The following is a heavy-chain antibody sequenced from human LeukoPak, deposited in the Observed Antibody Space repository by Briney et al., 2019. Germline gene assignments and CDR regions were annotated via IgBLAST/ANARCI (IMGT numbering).Heavy chain of an antibody. CDR2: ISGRGGST. J-gene: IGHJ4*02. V-gene: IGHV3-23*01. CDR3: AKDLGYCSSTSCYPPDY. Sequence: PGGSLRLSCGASGLTYSRYAMSWARQAPAKGLEWGSAISGRGGSTYYADSVKGRFTIYRDNHKYTLYLQMNGLRSEHRAVYYCAKDLGYCSSTSCYPPDYWGQGTLVTVSS. CDR1: GLTYSRYA. D-gene: IGHD2-2*01.